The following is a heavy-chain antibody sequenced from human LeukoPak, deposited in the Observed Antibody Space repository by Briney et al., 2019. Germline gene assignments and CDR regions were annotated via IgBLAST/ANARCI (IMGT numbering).Heavy chain of an antibody. CDR3: AKDAGHYSGGSCYRQDY. V-gene: IGHV3-30*18. J-gene: IGHJ4*02. CDR2: ISNDGSNK. Sequence: GGSLSLSCAASGFTFSTYGMHWVRQAPGKGPEWVAVISNDGSNKYHAESVKGRFTISRDNSKNTLYLQMNSLRAEDTAVYYCAKDAGHYSGGSCYRQDYWGQGTLVTVSS. D-gene: IGHD2-15*01. CDR1: GFTFSTYG.